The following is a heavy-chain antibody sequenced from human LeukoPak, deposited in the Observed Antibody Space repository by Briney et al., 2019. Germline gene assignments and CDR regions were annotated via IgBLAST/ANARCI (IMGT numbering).Heavy chain of an antibody. Sequence: SVQVSCKASGGTFISYAISWVRQAPGQGLEWMGGIIPIFGTANYAQKFQGRVTITADESTSTAYMELSSLRSEDTAVYYCASRVVVTAIPTSYYYYGMDVWGQGTTVTVSS. V-gene: IGHV1-69*13. CDR2: IIPIFGTA. J-gene: IGHJ6*02. D-gene: IGHD2-21*02. CDR1: GGTFISYA. CDR3: ASRVVVTAIPTSYYYYGMDV.